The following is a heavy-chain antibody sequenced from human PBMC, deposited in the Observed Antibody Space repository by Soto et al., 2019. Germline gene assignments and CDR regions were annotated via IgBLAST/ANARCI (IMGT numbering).Heavy chain of an antibody. CDR1: GFKFTDYY. J-gene: IGHJ4*02. V-gene: IGHV3-11*01. Sequence: QVQLVESGGGLVKPGGSLRLSCAASGFKFTDYYMSWVRQAPGKGLEWLSYISGSGDVIYYAGFVKGRFTISRDNAKKSVFLQMRSRSADDTALYYCARAPDCGEGSCYRHFDLWGQGTRVAVSS. CDR2: ISGSGDVI. CDR3: ARAPDCGEGSCYRHFDL. D-gene: IGHD2-21*01.